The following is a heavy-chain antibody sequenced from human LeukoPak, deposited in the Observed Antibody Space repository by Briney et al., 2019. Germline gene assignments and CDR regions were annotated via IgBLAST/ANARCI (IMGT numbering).Heavy chain of an antibody. J-gene: IGHJ4*02. CDR1: GYTFTAYY. CDR3: ARAYGSGSSYHPDY. CDR2: INPNSGGT. Sequence: ASVKVSCKASGYTFTAYYMHWVRQAPGQGLEWMGWINPNSGGTNSSQKFQDRVTLTRDTSISTAYMELGSPRSDDTAIYYCARAYGSGSSYHPDYWGQGTLVTVSS. D-gene: IGHD3-10*01. V-gene: IGHV1-2*02.